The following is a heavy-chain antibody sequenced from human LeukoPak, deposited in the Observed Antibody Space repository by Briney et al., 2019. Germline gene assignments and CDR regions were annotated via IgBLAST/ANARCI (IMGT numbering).Heavy chain of an antibody. CDR1: GGSFSAYY. D-gene: IGHD3-22*01. CDR2: INHSGST. V-gene: IGHV4-34*01. Sequence: PSETLSLTCAVYGGSFSAYYWSWIRQPPGKGLEWIGEINHSGSTNYNPSLKSRVTISLDTSKNRFSLKLSSVTAADTAVYYCASQYYYDSSGYLGGFDYWGQGTLVTVSS. J-gene: IGHJ4*02. CDR3: ASQYYYDSSGYLGGFDY.